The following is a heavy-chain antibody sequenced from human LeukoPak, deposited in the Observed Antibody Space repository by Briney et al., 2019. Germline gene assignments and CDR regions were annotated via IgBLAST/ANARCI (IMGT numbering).Heavy chain of an antibody. V-gene: IGHV1-18*01. CDR1: GYTFTSYG. Sequence: APVKVSCKASGYTFTSYGISWVRQVPGQGLEWMGWISAYNGNTNYAQKLQGRVTMTTDTSTSTAYMELRSLRSDDTAVYYCARIVYYYDSSGYYYYFDYWGQGTLVTVSS. D-gene: IGHD3-22*01. J-gene: IGHJ4*02. CDR3: ARIVYYYDSSGYYYYFDY. CDR2: ISAYNGNT.